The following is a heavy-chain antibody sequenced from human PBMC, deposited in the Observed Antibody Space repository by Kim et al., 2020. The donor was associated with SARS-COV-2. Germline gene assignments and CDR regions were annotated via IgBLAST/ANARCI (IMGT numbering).Heavy chain of an antibody. V-gene: IGHV4-59*13. Sequence: SETLSLTCTVSGGSISSYYWSWIRQPPGKGLEWIGYIYYSGSTNYNPSLKSRVTISVDTSKNQFSLKLSSVTAADTAVYYCARDPGYSKRRAWYFDLWGR. CDR3: ARDPGYSKRRAWYFDL. J-gene: IGHJ2*01. CDR1: GGSISSYY. CDR2: IYYSGST. D-gene: IGHD6-13*01.